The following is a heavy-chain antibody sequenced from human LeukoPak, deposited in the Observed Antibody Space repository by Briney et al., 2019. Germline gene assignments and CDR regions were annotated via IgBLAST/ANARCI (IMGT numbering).Heavy chain of an antibody. CDR1: GFTFTSYA. Sequence: GGCLRLSCAPSGFTFTSYAMHWVRQAPGKGLGWVAVISNDGSNKYYADSVKGRFTISRDNSKNTLYLQMNSLRAEDTAVYYCARDYYCSGSYYTIKGYFDYWGQGTLVTVSS. CDR3: ARDYYCSGSYYTIKGYFDY. V-gene: IGHV3-30*04. CDR2: ISNDGSNK. D-gene: IGHD3-10*01. J-gene: IGHJ4*02.